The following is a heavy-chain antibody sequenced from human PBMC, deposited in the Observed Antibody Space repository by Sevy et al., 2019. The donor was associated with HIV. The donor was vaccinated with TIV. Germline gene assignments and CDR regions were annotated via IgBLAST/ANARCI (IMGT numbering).Heavy chain of an antibody. J-gene: IGHJ5*01. CDR2: MHYGGNT. V-gene: IGHV4-39*02. CDR1: GGSLVSPTFY. D-gene: IGHD3-16*01. Sequence: SETLSLTCTASGGSLVSPTFYWGWVRQPPGERLEWIAAMHYGGNTYYNPSLKDQLAMSIDTSKNQFSLNLTSVTAADAAVYHCVRDHHLRGRHWFDSWGQGALVTVSS. CDR3: VRDHHLRGRHWFDS.